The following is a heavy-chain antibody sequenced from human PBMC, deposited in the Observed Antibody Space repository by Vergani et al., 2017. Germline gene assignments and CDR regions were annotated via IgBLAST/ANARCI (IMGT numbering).Heavy chain of an antibody. J-gene: IGHJ5*02. CDR1: GYSFTSYW. CDR3: ARQAGYYDSSGYYYRNWFDP. CDR2: IYPGDSDT. Sequence: EVQLVQSGAEVKTPGESLKISCKGSGYSFTSYWIGWVRQMPGKGLEWMGIIYPGDSDTRYSPSFQGQVTISADKSISTAYLQWSSLKASDTAMYYCARQAGYYDSSGYYYRNWFDPWGQGTLVTVSS. D-gene: IGHD3-22*01. V-gene: IGHV5-51*01.